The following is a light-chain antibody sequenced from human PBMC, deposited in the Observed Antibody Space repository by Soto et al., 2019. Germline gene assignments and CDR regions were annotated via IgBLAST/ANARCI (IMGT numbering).Light chain of an antibody. CDR1: QNISVW. V-gene: IGKV1-5*01. CDR2: DAS. CDR3: QQYSDYSS. Sequence: DIQMTQSPSTLSASVGDGVTITCRASQNISVWLAWYQQRPGKAPQLLISDASSLQSGVPSRVSGSGSGTEFTLTISSLRPEDFATYYCQQYSDYSSFGHGTKVEIK. J-gene: IGKJ1*01.